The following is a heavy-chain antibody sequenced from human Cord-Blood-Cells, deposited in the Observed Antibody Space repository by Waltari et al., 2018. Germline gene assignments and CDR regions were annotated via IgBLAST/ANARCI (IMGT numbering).Heavy chain of an antibody. CDR2: ISYDGSNK. J-gene: IGHJ4*02. CDR3: AKDGKGSGALDY. Sequence: QVQLVESGGGVVQPGRSLRLSCAASGFTFSSHGMHWVRQAPGKGLEWVAVISYDGSNKYYADAVKGRFTISRDNSKNTLYLQMNSLRAEDTAVYYCAKDGKGSGALDYWGQGTLVTVSS. CDR1: GFTFSSHG. V-gene: IGHV3-30*18. D-gene: IGHD7-27*01.